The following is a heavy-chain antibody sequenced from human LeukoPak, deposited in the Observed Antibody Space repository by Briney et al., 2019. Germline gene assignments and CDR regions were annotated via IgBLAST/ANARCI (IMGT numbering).Heavy chain of an antibody. V-gene: IGHV1-2*02. J-gene: IGHJ6*03. Sequence: GASVKVSCKASGYTFTSYGISWVRQAPGQGLEWMGWINPNSGGTNYAQKFQGRVTMTRDTSISTAYMELSRLRSDDTAVYYCARAGIAAAGSHDYYYYYYMDVWGKGTTVTVSS. CDR3: ARAGIAAAGSHDYYYYYYMDV. CDR1: GYTFTSYG. D-gene: IGHD6-13*01. CDR2: INPNSGGT.